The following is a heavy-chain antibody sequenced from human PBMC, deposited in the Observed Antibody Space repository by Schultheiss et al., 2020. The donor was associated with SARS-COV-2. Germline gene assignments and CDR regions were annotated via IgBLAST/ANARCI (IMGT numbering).Heavy chain of an antibody. CDR2: ISYDGSNK. Sequence: GGSLRLSCAASGFTFSSYAMSWVRQAPGRGLEWVAVISYDGSNKYYADSVKGRFTISRDNSKNTLYLQMNNLRAEDTALYYCAKHGSASNYDFWSGPASLDVWGQGTTVTVSS. CDR1: GFTFSSYA. V-gene: IGHV3-30*18. CDR3: AKHGSASNYDFWSGPASLDV. J-gene: IGHJ6*02. D-gene: IGHD3-3*01.